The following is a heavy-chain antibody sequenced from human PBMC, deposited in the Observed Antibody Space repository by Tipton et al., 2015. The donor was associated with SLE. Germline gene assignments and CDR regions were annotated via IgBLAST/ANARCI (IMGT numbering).Heavy chain of an antibody. Sequence: TLSLTCAVYSGSFSGYYWSWIRQPPGKGLEWIGEINHSGSTNYNPSLKSRVTISVDTSKNQFSLKLSSVTAADTAVYYCARGDDAFDIWGQGTMVTVSS. V-gene: IGHV4-34*01. CDR1: SGSFSGYY. J-gene: IGHJ3*02. CDR3: ARGDDAFDI. CDR2: INHSGST.